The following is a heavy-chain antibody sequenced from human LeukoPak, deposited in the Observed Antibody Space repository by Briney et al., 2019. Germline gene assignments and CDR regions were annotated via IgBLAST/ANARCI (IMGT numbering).Heavy chain of an antibody. CDR3: ARAPLPVTIFGVVTGGGGVPDY. CDR2: MNPNSGNT. J-gene: IGHJ4*02. Sequence: GASVKVSCKASGYTFTSYDINWVRQATGQGLEWMGWMNPNSGNTGYAQKLQGRVTMTTDTSTSTAYMELRSLRSDDTAVYYCARAPLPVTIFGVVTGGGGVPDYWSQGTLVTVSS. V-gene: IGHV1-8*02. D-gene: IGHD3-3*01. CDR1: GYTFTSYD.